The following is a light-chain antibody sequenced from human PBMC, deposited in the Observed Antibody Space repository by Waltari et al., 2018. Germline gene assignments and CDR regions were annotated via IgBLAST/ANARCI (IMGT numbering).Light chain of an antibody. V-gene: IGLV2-11*01. CDR3: CSYAGSYSVV. CDR1: SRDVGGSNY. CDR2: DVS. J-gene: IGLJ2*01. Sequence: HSALTQPRSESGSPGQSVTIPCTGTSRDVGGSNYLSWYQQHPGKAPKLMIYDVSKRPSGVPDRFSGSKSGNTASLTISGLQAEDEADYYCCSYAGSYSVVFGGGTKLTVL.